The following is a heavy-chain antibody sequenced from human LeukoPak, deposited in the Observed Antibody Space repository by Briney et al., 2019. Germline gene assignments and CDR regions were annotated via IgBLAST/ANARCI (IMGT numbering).Heavy chain of an antibody. V-gene: IGHV3-48*03. CDR1: GFTFSSYE. CDR2: IRNRRSSI. J-gene: IGHJ4*02. Sequence: GSLRLSCAASGFTFSSYEMNWVRQAPGKGLEWLLHIRNRRSSIHYADSVKGRFTISRDNAKNSLYLQMNSLRAEDTAFYYCARTRDGPFDYWGQGTLVTVPS. D-gene: IGHD5-24*01. CDR3: ARTRDGPFDY.